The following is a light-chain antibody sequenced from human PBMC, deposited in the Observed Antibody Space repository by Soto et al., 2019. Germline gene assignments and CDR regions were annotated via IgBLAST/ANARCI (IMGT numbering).Light chain of an antibody. Sequence: IRVTQSLFSLSAYTGDRVTLTCRASQGISSYLAWYQQKPGKAPKLLIYAASTLQSGVPSRFSGSGSGTDFTLTISCLQSEDFATYYCQQYYSYSATFGGGTIVDIK. CDR2: AAS. V-gene: IGKV1-8*01. CDR1: QGISSY. J-gene: IGKJ4*01. CDR3: QQYYSYSAT.